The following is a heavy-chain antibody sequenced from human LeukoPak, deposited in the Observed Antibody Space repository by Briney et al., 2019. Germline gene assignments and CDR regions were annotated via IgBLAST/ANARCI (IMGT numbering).Heavy chain of an antibody. J-gene: IGHJ4*02. CDR3: ARQYGSGSYLYDY. Sequence: PSGTLSLTCTVSGGSISSYYWSWIRQPPGKGLEWIGYIYYSGSTNYNPSLKSRVTISVDTSKNQFSLKLSSATAADTAVYYCARQYGSGSYLYDYWGQGTLVTVSS. D-gene: IGHD3-10*01. CDR1: GGSISSYY. CDR2: IYYSGST. V-gene: IGHV4-59*01.